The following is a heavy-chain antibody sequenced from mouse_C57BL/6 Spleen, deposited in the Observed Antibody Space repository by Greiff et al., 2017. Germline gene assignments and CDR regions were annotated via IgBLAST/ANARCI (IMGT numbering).Heavy chain of an antibody. CDR3: ALELVLPGFAY. Sequence: VQLQQPGAELVKPGASVKLSCTASGYTFTSYWMTWVKQRPGQGLEWIGNINPGGGSTNYKEKVKSKTTMTVDKSSSTAYMQLSSLTSEDSAVYYCALELVLPGFAYWGQGTPVTVSA. V-gene: IGHV1-55*01. CDR2: INPGGGST. CDR1: GYTFTSYW. J-gene: IGHJ3*01.